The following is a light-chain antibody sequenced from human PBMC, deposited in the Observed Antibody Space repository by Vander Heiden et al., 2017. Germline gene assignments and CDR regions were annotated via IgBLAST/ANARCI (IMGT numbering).Light chain of an antibody. Sequence: DIQMTQSPSSLSASVGDRVTITCRASQSISSYLNWYQQKPGKAPKLLIYAASSLQSEVPARFSGSGSGTDFTLTISSLQPEDFATYYCQQSYSTPRYTFGQGTKLEIK. CDR1: QSISSY. J-gene: IGKJ2*01. CDR2: AAS. CDR3: QQSYSTPRYT. V-gene: IGKV1-39*01.